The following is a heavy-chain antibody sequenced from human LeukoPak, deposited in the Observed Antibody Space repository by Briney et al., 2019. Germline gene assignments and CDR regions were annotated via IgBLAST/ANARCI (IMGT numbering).Heavy chain of an antibody. Sequence: QSGGSLRLSCGGSGFTFSIYAMTWVRQAPGKGLEWVSYISSSGSTIYYADSVQGRFSISRDNAKNSLYLQMSSLRAEETGVYFCARNAAYSGHDPARDYYYGMDVWGQGTTVTVSS. CDR1: GFTFSIYA. CDR3: ARNAAYSGHDPARDYYYGMDV. J-gene: IGHJ6*02. D-gene: IGHD5-12*01. V-gene: IGHV3-48*03. CDR2: ISSSGSTI.